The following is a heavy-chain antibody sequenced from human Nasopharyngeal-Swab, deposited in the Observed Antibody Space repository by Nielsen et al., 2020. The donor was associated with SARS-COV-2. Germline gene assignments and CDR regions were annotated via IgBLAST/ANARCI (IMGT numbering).Heavy chain of an antibody. V-gene: IGHV3-21*01. CDR2: ISSSSSYI. J-gene: IGHJ6*02. CDR1: GFTFSSYS. CDR3: ARVFNRVSEIAAADPNIYYYYAMDV. D-gene: IGHD6-13*01. Sequence: GGSLRLSCAASGFTFSSYSMNWVRQAPGKGLEGVSSISSSSSYIYYADSVKGRFTISRDNAKNSLYLQMNSLRAEDTAVYYCARVFNRVSEIAAADPNIYYYYAMDVWGQGTTVTVSS.